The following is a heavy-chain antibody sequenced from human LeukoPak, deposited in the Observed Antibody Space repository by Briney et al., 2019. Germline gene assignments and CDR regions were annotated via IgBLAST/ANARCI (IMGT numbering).Heavy chain of an antibody. CDR1: GDSVSSRNYH. CDR3: ARDRGDYYFDY. Sequence: SETLSLTCSVSGDSVSSRNYHWSWIRQPPGKGLEWIGYIYYSGSTNYNPSLKSRVTISVDTSKNQFSLKLSSVTAADTAVYYCARDRGDYYFDYWGQGTLVTVSS. D-gene: IGHD2-21*02. CDR2: IYYSGST. J-gene: IGHJ4*02. V-gene: IGHV4-61*01.